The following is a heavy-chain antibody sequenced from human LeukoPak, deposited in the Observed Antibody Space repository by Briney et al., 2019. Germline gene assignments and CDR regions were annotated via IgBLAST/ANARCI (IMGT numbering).Heavy chain of an antibody. CDR3: VRDRAEGRAWVEFDP. V-gene: IGHV3-66*02. CDR2: VYRDGDT. J-gene: IGHJ5*02. Sequence: GGSLRLSCVASGFSVSSCGMSWVRQAPGKAPEWVSVVYRDGDTHYADYARGRFIFSRDNSKNTLYLQMTNLRVEDTAVYHCVRDRAEGRAWVEFDPWGQGTVDTVSS. CDR1: GFSVSSCG.